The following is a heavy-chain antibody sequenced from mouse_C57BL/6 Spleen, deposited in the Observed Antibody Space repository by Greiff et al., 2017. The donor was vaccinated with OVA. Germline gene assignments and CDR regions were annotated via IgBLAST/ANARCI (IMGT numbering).Heavy chain of an antibody. CDR3: ARGGYYDYLVDY. J-gene: IGHJ2*01. V-gene: IGHV1-18*01. CDR2: INPNNGGT. Sequence: EVQLQQSGPELVKPGASVKISCKASGYTFTDYYMDWVKQSPGKSLEWIGDINPNNGGTIYNQKFKGKATLTVDQSSSTAYMELRSLTSEDTAVYYGARGGYYDYLVDYWGKGTTLTVSS. CDR1: GYTFTDYY. D-gene: IGHD2-4*01.